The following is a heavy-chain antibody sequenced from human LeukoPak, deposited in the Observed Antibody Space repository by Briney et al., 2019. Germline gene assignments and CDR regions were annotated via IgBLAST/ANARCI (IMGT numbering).Heavy chain of an antibody. J-gene: IGHJ6*03. CDR2: IYISGST. D-gene: IGHD1-1*01. Sequence: PSETLSLTCTASGGSISSYCWSWIRQPAGKGLEWIGRIYISGSTNYNPSLKSRVTMSVDTSKNQFSLKLSSVTAADTAVYYCVREVRMMKLVGRAYYFYYMDVWGKGTTVIVSS. CDR3: VREVRMMKLVGRAYYFYYMDV. V-gene: IGHV4-4*07. CDR1: GGSISSYC.